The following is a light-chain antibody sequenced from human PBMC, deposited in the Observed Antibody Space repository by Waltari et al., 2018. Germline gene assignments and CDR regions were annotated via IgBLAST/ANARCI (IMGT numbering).Light chain of an antibody. CDR2: GKG. J-gene: IGLJ3*02. Sequence: SSELTQDPAVSVALGQTVRFTCQGDSLRSSYASWYQLKPGQAPVLVIYGKGKRPSGSQGRISGDSSGTTSSLTITGERAEDEADYYCSSRNGRANQVVFAGGTKVTVL. V-gene: IGLV3-19*01. CDR3: SSRNGRANQVV. CDR1: SLRSSY.